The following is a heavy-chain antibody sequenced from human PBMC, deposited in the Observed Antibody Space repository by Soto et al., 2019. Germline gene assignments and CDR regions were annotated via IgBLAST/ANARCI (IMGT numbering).Heavy chain of an antibody. V-gene: IGHV3-23*01. Sequence: GGSLRLSCAASGFTFSSYAMSWVRQAPGEGLEWVSGISGSGGRTYYGDSVKGRLTISRDNSKNTLFLQMNSLRADDTAVYFCAKGPISEYRMPTQYFYMDVWGKGATVTVSS. CDR2: ISGSGGRT. J-gene: IGHJ6*03. CDR1: GFTFSSYA. D-gene: IGHD2-2*01. CDR3: AKGPISEYRMPTQYFYMDV.